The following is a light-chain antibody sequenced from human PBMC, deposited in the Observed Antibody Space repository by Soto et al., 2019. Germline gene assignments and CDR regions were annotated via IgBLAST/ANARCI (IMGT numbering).Light chain of an antibody. V-gene: IGKV1-5*01. CDR1: QSIRSW. CDR2: DAS. Sequence: DIQMTQSPSTLSASVGDRVTITCRARQSIRSWLAWYQQKPGKAPKLLIYDASSLESGGPSRFSGSGSGTEIALTISSLQPDDFATYYCQQYDSYSWTFGQGTKVEIK. CDR3: QQYDSYSWT. J-gene: IGKJ1*01.